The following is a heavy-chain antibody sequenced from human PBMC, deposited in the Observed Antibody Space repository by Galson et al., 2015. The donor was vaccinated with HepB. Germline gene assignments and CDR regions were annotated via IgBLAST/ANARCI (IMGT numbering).Heavy chain of an antibody. CDR2: ISYDGSNK. J-gene: IGHJ4*02. CDR3: ARETMARGDY. CDR1: GFTFSNYA. Sequence: SLRLSCAASGFTFSNYAMHWVRQAPGKGLEWVAVISYDGSNKFYSDSVKGRFTISRDNSKSTLYLQINSLRAEDTALYYCARETMARGDYWGQGTLVTVSS. V-gene: IGHV3-30-3*01. D-gene: IGHD3-10*01.